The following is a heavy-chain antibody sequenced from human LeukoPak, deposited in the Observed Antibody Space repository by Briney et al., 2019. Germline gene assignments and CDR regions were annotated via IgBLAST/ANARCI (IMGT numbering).Heavy chain of an antibody. CDR2: ISGSGGST. J-gene: IGHJ5*02. Sequence: PGGSLRLSCAASGFTFSSYAMTWVRQAPGKGLEWVSIISGSGGSTSYADSVKGRFTISRDNSKNTLYLQMNSLRAEEPALYYCAKPYSGTILTGWFDPWGQGTLVTVSS. D-gene: IGHD3-9*01. V-gene: IGHV3-23*01. CDR3: AKPYSGTILTGWFDP. CDR1: GFTFSSYA.